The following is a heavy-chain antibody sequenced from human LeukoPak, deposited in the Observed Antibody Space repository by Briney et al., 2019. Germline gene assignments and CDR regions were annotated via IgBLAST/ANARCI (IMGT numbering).Heavy chain of an antibody. CDR3: ARVGEGNQFDY. J-gene: IGHJ4*02. CDR2: IIPILGIA. V-gene: IGHV1-69*04. CDR1: RGTYSSDA. D-gene: IGHD1-14*01. Sequence: SVKVSCKVSRGTYSSDAIRWVRQAPGQGLEWMGRIIPILGIANYAQKFQGRVTITADKSTSTAYMELSSLRSEDTAVYYCARVGEGNQFDYWGQGTLVTVSS.